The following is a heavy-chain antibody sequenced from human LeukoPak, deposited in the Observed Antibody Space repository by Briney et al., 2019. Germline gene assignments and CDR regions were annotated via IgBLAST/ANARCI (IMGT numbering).Heavy chain of an antibody. CDR2: IGTAGDS. V-gene: IGHV3-13*01. Sequence: GGSLRLSCAASGFTLSSYDMHWVRHAAGKGLEWVSVIGTAGDSYYPGSVKGRFTISRENAKNSFYLQMNSLRAGDTAVYYCVRGGSSGYWSLTDFDYWGQGTLVTVSS. CDR3: VRGGSSGYWSLTDFDY. J-gene: IGHJ4*02. CDR1: GFTLSSYD. D-gene: IGHD3-22*01.